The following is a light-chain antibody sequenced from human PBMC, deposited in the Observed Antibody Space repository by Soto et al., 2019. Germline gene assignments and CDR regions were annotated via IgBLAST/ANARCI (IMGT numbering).Light chain of an antibody. Sequence: EIVLTQSPGTLSLSPGERATLSCRASQSVSSSYLAWYQQKSGQAPRLLIFGVSSRATGIPDRFSGSGSGTDFTLTIIRLEPEDFAVYYCQQYGTSPGMYTFGQGNKLEIK. CDR3: QQYGTSPGMYT. J-gene: IGKJ2*01. CDR2: GVS. V-gene: IGKV3-20*01. CDR1: QSVSSSY.